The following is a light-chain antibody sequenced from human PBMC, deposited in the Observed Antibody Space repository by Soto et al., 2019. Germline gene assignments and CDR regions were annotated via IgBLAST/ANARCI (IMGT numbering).Light chain of an antibody. CDR1: QSVSSSY. CDR2: GAS. J-gene: IGKJ4*01. V-gene: IGKV3D-20*02. Sequence: EIVLTQSPGTLSLSPGERATLSCRASQSVSSSYLAWYQQKPGQAPRLLIYGASSRATGIPDRFSGSGSGTDFTLTISSLEPEDFAVYYCQQRSSWPTFGGGTKVDI. CDR3: QQRSSWPT.